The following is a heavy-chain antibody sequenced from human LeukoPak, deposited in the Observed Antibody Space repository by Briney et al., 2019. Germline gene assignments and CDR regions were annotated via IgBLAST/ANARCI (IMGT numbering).Heavy chain of an antibody. V-gene: IGHV3-9*03. CDR2: ISWNSGSI. CDR1: GFTFDDYA. J-gene: IGHJ4*02. D-gene: IGHD6-6*01. Sequence: GRSLRLSCAASGFTFDDYAMHWVRQAPGKGLEWVSGISWNSGSIGYADSVKGRFIISRDNAKHSLFLQMNSLRAEDLALYYCVKDKLPYRSSATYFDYWGQGTLVTVSS. CDR3: VKDKLPYRSSATYFDY.